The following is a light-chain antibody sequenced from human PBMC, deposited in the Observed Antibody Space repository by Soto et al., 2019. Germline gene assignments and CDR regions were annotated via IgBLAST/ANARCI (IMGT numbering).Light chain of an antibody. CDR1: QSVNSN. CDR2: GAS. V-gene: IGKV3-15*01. J-gene: IGKJ3*01. CDR3: QQYNNWPFT. Sequence: EIMMTHSPVTLSVSPGERATLSCRASQSVNSNLAWYQQKPGQAPRLLIYGASTRATGIPASFIGNGSGTEFTLTASSLQPEDFAVYYCQQYNNWPFTFGPGTKVDI.